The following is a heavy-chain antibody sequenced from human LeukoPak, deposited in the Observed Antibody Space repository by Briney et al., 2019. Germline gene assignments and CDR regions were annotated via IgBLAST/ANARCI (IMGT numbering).Heavy chain of an antibody. Sequence: GGSLRLSCTASGFTFSSFDMNWVRQAPGKGLEWVSSISTSSRYIYYRDSVKGRFTISRDDAKNSLYLQMNSLRVEDTAVYYCARADCSGSTCYLRRSWFDPWGQGTLVTVSS. CDR2: ISTSSRYI. CDR3: ARADCSGSTCYLRRSWFDP. CDR1: GFTFSSFD. J-gene: IGHJ5*02. V-gene: IGHV3-21*01. D-gene: IGHD2-2*01.